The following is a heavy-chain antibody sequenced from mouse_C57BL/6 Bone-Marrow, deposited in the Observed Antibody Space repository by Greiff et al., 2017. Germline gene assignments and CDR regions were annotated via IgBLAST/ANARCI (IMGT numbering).Heavy chain of an antibody. V-gene: IGHV1-81*01. Sequence: VQGVESGAELARPGASVKLSCKASGYTFTSYGISWVKQRTGQGLEWIGEIYPRSGNTYYNEKFKGKATLTADKSSSTAYMELRSLTSEDSAVCVCARHTPDLGRGYFDVWGTGTTVTVSS. J-gene: IGHJ1*03. CDR2: IYPRSGNT. CDR1: GYTFTSYG. D-gene: IGHD4-1*01. CDR3: ARHTPDLGRGYFDV.